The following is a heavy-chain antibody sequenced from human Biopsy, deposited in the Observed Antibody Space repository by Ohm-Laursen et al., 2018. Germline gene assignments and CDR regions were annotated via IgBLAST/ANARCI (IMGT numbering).Heavy chain of an antibody. Sequence: SETLSLTCPVSDGSISGYHWSWIRKSPGKGLEWLAYISYTGGIYSNPSLNGRATMSLDTSKNQFSLRLIYVTAADTAVYYCARMPHFDYWGQGILVTVSS. J-gene: IGHJ4*02. V-gene: IGHV4-59*01. CDR1: DGSISGYH. D-gene: IGHD2-2*01. CDR2: ISYTGGI. CDR3: ARMPHFDY.